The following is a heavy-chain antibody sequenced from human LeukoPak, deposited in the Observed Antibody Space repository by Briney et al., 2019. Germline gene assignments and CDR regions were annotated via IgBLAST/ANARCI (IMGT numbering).Heavy chain of an antibody. CDR1: GGSISSSSYY. CDR2: IYYSGST. Sequence: SETLSLTCTVSGGSISSSSYYWGWIRQPPGKGLEWIGSIYYSGSTYYNPSLKSRVTISVDTSKNQFSLKLSSVTAADTAVYYCARDLCSGGSCYLDYWGQGTLVTVSS. V-gene: IGHV4-39*02. J-gene: IGHJ4*02. CDR3: ARDLCSGGSCYLDY. D-gene: IGHD2-15*01.